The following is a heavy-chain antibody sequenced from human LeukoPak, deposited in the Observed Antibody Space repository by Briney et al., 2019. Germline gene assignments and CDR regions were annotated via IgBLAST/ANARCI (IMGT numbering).Heavy chain of an antibody. Sequence: SVKVSCKASGGTFSSYAISWVRQAPGQGLEWMGRIIPIFGTANYAQKFQGRVTITTDESTSTAYMELSSLRSEDTAVYYCASPPYDFWSGYQIQEYFQHWGQGTLVTVSS. CDR3: ASPPYDFWSGYQIQEYFQH. CDR1: GGTFSSYA. V-gene: IGHV1-69*05. D-gene: IGHD3-3*01. J-gene: IGHJ1*01. CDR2: IIPIFGTA.